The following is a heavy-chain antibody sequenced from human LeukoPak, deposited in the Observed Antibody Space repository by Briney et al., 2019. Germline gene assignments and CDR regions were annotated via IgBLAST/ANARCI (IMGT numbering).Heavy chain of an antibody. V-gene: IGHV3-23*01. D-gene: IGHD3-16*02. CDR3: AKDYVWGSYRHQYFDY. CDR2: ISGSGGST. Sequence: PGGSLRLSCAASGFTFSSYAVSWVRQAPGKGLEWVSAISGSGGSTYYADSVKGRFTISRDNSKNTLYLQMNSLRAEDTAVYYCAKDYVWGSYRHQYFDYWGQGTLVTVSS. CDR1: GFTFSSYA. J-gene: IGHJ4*02.